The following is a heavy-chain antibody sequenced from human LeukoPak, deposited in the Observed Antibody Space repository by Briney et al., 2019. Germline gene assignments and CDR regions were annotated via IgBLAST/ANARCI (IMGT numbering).Heavy chain of an antibody. D-gene: IGHD2-2*02. CDR3: ARGLYRYGRSTFDY. V-gene: IGHV4-4*07. Sequence: PSETLSLTCTVSGGSISSYYWSWIRQPPGKGLEWIGRIYTSGSTNYNPSLKSRVTMSVDTSKNQFSLKLSSVTAADTAVYYCARGLYRYGRSTFDYWGQGTLVTVSS. CDR1: GGSISSYY. J-gene: IGHJ4*02. CDR2: IYTSGST.